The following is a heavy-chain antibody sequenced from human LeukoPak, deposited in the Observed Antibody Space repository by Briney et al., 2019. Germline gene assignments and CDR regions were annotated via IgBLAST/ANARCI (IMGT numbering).Heavy chain of an antibody. V-gene: IGHV3-20*04. Sequence: RPGGSLRLPCVASGFTFEDYGMSWVRQSAGKGLEWVSSINWHGGSTHYAESVKGRFTISRDNAKNSLFLQMNSLRAEDTALYYCARANYSPYYFDYWGQGTLVTVSS. J-gene: IGHJ4*02. CDR2: INWHGGST. CDR1: GFTFEDYG. CDR3: ARANYSPYYFDY. D-gene: IGHD4-11*01.